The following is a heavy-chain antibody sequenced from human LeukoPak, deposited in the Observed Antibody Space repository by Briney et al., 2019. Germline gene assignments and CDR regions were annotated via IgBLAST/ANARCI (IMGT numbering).Heavy chain of an antibody. V-gene: IGHV1-69*13. D-gene: IGHD2-2*01. J-gene: IGHJ4*02. Sequence: SVKVSCKASGGTFRSYAISWVRQAPGQGLEWMGGIIPIFGTANYAQKFQGRVTITADESTSTAYMELSSLRSEETAVDYCASRRTSSSHYFDYWGQGTLVTVSS. CDR1: GGTFRSYA. CDR3: ASRRTSSSHYFDY. CDR2: IIPIFGTA.